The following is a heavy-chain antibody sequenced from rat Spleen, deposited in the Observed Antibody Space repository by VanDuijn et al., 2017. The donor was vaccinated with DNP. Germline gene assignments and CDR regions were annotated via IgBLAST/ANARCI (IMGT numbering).Heavy chain of an antibody. J-gene: IGHJ2*01. D-gene: IGHD1-4*01. Sequence: EVQLQESGPGLVKPSQSLSLTCSVTGYSITSNYWGWIRKFPGNKMEWMGYINYSGSTGYNPFLKSRIPITRDTSKNQFFLQLNSVTTEDTANYYCARDLAGSTLYWGQGVMVTVSS. CDR3: ARDLAGSTLY. CDR2: INYSGST. V-gene: IGHV3-1*01. CDR1: GYSITSNY.